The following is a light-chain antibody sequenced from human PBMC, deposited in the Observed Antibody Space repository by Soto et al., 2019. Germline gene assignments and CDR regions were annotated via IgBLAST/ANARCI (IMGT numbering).Light chain of an antibody. CDR3: SSYTSTNTLV. Sequence: QSVLTQPASVSGSPGQSITISCTGTSSDIGDYTYVSWYQQHPGKAPKLIIYGVTNRPSGISNRFSGSKSGNTASLTISGLQTEDEADYYCSSYTSTNTLVFGGGTKVTVL. V-gene: IGLV2-14*03. CDR1: SSDIGDYTY. CDR2: GVT. J-gene: IGLJ2*01.